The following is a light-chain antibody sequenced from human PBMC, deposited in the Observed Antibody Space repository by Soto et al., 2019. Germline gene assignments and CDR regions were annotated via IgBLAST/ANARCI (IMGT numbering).Light chain of an antibody. Sequence: DIQVTQSPSSIYASVGDRLTITCRTSLGISSFLNWYQQRPGKAPKLLIYGASNLQSGVPSRFSGSGSGTDFTLTIRSLQAEDFATYFCQQSYGTPPTFGQGTKVEAK. J-gene: IGKJ1*01. CDR2: GAS. CDR1: LGISSF. V-gene: IGKV1-39*01. CDR3: QQSYGTPPT.